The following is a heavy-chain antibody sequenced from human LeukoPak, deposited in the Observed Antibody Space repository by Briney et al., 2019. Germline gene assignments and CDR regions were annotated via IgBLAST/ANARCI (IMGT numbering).Heavy chain of an antibody. V-gene: IGHV4-38-2*02. CDR1: GYSISSGYY. CDR2: IYHSGST. D-gene: IGHD6-13*01. CDR3: ARRVHSSSWSFYFDY. J-gene: IGHJ4*02. Sequence: PSETLSLTCTVSGYSISSGYYWGWIRQPPGKGLEWIGYIYHSGSTYYNPSLKSRVTISVDKSKNQFFLKLSSVTATDTAVYYCARRVHSSSWSFYFDYWGQETLVTVSS.